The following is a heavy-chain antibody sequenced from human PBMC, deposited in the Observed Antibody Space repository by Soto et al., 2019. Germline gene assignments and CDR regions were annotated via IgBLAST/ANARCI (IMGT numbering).Heavy chain of an antibody. Sequence: QVQLVQSGAEVKKPGSSVKVSCKASGGTFSSYATSWVRQAPGQGLEWMGGIIPMFGTTNYAQKFQGRVTITADESTSTAYMELSSLRSEDTAVYYCARVVTVVKSFHYWYFDLWGRGTLVTVSS. CDR3: ARVVTVVKSFHYWYFDL. CDR2: IIPMFGTT. J-gene: IGHJ2*01. CDR1: GGTFSSYA. V-gene: IGHV1-69*12. D-gene: IGHD2-15*01.